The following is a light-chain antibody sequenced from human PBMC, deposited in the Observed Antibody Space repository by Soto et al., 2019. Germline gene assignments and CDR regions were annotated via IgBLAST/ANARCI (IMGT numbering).Light chain of an antibody. J-gene: IGLJ3*02. CDR2: DVS. CDR1: SSDVGGYNY. V-gene: IGLV2-11*01. CDR3: CSYAGSYTWV. Sequence: QSALTQPRSVSGSPGQSVTISCTGTSSDVGGYNYVSWYQQHPGKAPKLMIYDVSKRPSGVPDRFSGSKSGNTASLTISGVPGEDEGDYYCCSYAGSYTWVFGGGTKLTVL.